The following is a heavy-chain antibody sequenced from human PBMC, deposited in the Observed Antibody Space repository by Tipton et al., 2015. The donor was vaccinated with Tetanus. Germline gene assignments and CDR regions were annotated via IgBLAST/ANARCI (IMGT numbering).Heavy chain of an antibody. CDR2: IYYSGST. Sequence: TLSLTCTVSGGSISSGGYYWSWIRQHPGKGLEWTGYIYYSGSTYYNPSLKSRVTISVDTSKNQFSLKLSSVTAADTAVYYCARVGYGDYTIDYWGQGTLVTVSS. CDR1: GGSISSGGYY. D-gene: IGHD4-17*01. CDR3: ARVGYGDYTIDY. J-gene: IGHJ4*02. V-gene: IGHV4-31*03.